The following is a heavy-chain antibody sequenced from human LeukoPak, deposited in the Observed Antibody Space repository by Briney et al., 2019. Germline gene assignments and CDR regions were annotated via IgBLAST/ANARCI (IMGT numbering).Heavy chain of an antibody. CDR2: IYYSGST. D-gene: IGHD3-10*01. Sequence: PSETLSLTCTVSGGSISSSSYYWGWIRQPPGKGLEWIGSIYYSGSTYYNPSLKSRVTISVDTSKNQFSLKLSSVTAADTAVYYCARRGPRGAFDIWGQGTMVTVSS. CDR3: ARRGPRGAFDI. J-gene: IGHJ3*02. V-gene: IGHV4-39*07. CDR1: GGSISSSSYY.